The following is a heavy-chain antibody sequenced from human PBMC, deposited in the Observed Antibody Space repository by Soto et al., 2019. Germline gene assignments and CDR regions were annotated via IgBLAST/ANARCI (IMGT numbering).Heavy chain of an antibody. V-gene: IGHV3-48*02. Sequence: GGSLRLSCAASGFTFSSYSMNWVRQAPGKGLEWVSYISSSSSTIYYADSVKGRFTISRDNAKNSLYLQMNSLRDEDTAVYYCARLLRSLYQLLSSNYYYGMDVWGQGTTVTVSS. CDR1: GFTFSSYS. D-gene: IGHD2-2*01. CDR2: ISSSSSTI. J-gene: IGHJ6*02. CDR3: ARLLRSLYQLLSSNYYYGMDV.